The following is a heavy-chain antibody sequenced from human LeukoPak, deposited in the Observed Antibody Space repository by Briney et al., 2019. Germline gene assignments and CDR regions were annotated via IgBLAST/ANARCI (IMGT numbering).Heavy chain of an antibody. CDR1: GFTFSSYE. Sequence: GSLRLSCAASGFTFSSYEMNWVRQAPGKGLEWVSYISSSGSTQYYADSVKGRFTISRDNAKNSLYLQMNSLRAEDTAVYYCARASWGSAVVLAATASDFWGQGTLVTVSS. CDR3: ARASWGSAVVLAATASDF. V-gene: IGHV3-48*03. D-gene: IGHD2-15*01. J-gene: IGHJ4*02. CDR2: ISSSGSTQ.